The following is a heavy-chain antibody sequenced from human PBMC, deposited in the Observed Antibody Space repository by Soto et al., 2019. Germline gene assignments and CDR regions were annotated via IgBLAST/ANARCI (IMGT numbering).Heavy chain of an antibody. V-gene: IGHV3-23*01. Sequence: LLESGGGLVQPGGSLRLSCAASGFTFTTYAMGWVRQAPGKGLEWVSSISGSGAGTFYADSVKGRFTISRDNAKKMVDLQMNGLRADDTALYHCAKEALTVAGNNFDSWGQGTLVTVSS. CDR3: AKEALTVAGNNFDS. J-gene: IGHJ4*02. D-gene: IGHD6-19*01. CDR2: ISGSGAGT. CDR1: GFTFTTYA.